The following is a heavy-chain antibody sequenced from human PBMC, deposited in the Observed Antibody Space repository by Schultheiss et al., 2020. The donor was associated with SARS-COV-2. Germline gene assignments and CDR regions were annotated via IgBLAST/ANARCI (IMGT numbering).Heavy chain of an antibody. CDR2: IKSKTDGGTT. CDR3: TTAPYGDYDY. CDR1: GYSISSGSY. D-gene: IGHD4-17*01. V-gene: IGHV3-15*01. Sequence: ETLSLTCAVSGYSISSGSYWGWIRQTPGKGLEWIGRIKSKTDGGTTDYAAPVKGRFTISRDDSKNTLYLQMNSLKTEDTAVYYCTTAPYGDYDYWGQGTLVTVSS. J-gene: IGHJ4*02.